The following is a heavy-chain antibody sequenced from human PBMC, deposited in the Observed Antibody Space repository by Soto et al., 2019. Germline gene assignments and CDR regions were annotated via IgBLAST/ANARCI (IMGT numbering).Heavy chain of an antibody. Sequence: LRLSCAASGFTFSSYGMHWVRQAPGKGLEWVAVIWYDGSNKYYADSVKGRFTISRDNSKNTLYLQMNSLRAEDTAVYYCARDFAAVAGAPLSYYFDYWGQGTRVTVS. CDR1: GFTFSSYG. V-gene: IGHV3-33*01. CDR3: ARDFAAVAGAPLSYYFDY. CDR2: IWYDGSNK. J-gene: IGHJ4*02. D-gene: IGHD6-19*01.